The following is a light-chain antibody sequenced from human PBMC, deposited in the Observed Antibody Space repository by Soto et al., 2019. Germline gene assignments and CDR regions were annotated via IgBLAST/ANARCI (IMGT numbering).Light chain of an antibody. CDR1: QSVSTN. Sequence: EIVMTQSPAILSVSPGERATLSCRASQSVSTNLAWFQQKPGQTPRLLFNGASTRATGIPARFTGSGSGTEFILTISSLQSEDFAVYYCQQYNSWPRTFGGGTKVEIK. CDR3: QQYNSWPRT. CDR2: GAS. J-gene: IGKJ4*01. V-gene: IGKV3-15*01.